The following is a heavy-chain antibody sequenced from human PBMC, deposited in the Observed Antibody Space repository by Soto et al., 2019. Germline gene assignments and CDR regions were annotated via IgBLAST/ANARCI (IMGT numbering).Heavy chain of an antibody. CDR1: GGSFSGYY. CDR3: ARGRSVVVVPAAIDRYNWFDP. CDR2: INHSGST. D-gene: IGHD2-2*02. J-gene: IGHJ5*02. Sequence: SETLSLTCAVYGGSFSGYYWSWIRQPPGKGLEWIGEINHSGSTNYNPSLKSRVTISVDTSKNQFSLKLSSVTAADTAVYYCARGRSVVVVPAAIDRYNWFDPWGQGTLVTVSP. V-gene: IGHV4-34*01.